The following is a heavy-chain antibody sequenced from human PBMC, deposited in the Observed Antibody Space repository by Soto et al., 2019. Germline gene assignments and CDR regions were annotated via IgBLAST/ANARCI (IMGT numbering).Heavy chain of an antibody. CDR2: IYWDDDK. CDR1: GFSLTTSGVG. Sequence: QITLNESGPTVVRPTETLTLTCRFSGFSLTTSGVGVGWIRQSPGKAPEWLALIYWDDDKRYSASLKSRLTITKDTSKNHVVLTVSDLDPTDTATYYCAHRVLRTVFGLVTTTAIYFDFWGQGAPFAVSS. CDR3: AHRVLRTVFGLVTTTAIYFDF. V-gene: IGHV2-5*02. J-gene: IGHJ4*02. D-gene: IGHD3-3*01.